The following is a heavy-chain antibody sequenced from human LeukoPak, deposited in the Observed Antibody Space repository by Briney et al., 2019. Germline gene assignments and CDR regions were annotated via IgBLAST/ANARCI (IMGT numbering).Heavy chain of an antibody. CDR1: GYSISSGYY. CDR2: IYHSGST. J-gene: IGHJ4*02. D-gene: IGHD1-14*01. Sequence: SETLSLTCTVSGYSISSGYYWGWIRQPPGKGLEWIGSIYHSGSTYYNPSLKSRVTLSVDTSKNQFSLKLSSVTAADTAEYYCNRGGAATNWGQGTLVTVSS. CDR3: NRGGAATN. V-gene: IGHV4-38-2*02.